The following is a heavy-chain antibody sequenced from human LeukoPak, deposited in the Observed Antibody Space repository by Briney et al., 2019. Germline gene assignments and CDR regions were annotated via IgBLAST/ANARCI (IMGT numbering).Heavy chain of an antibody. CDR3: ARDALIYCSSTSCYRVLDY. V-gene: IGHV1-18*01. Sequence: ASVKVSCKASGYTFTSYGISWVRQAPGQGLEWIGWISAYNGNTNYAQKLQGRVTTTTDTSTSTAYMELRSLRSDDTAVYYCARDALIYCSSTSCYRVLDYWGQGTLVTVSS. CDR1: GYTFTSYG. D-gene: IGHD2-2*02. J-gene: IGHJ4*02. CDR2: ISAYNGNT.